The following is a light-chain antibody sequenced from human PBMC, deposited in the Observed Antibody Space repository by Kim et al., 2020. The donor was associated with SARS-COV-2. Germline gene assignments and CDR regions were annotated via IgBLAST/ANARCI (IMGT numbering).Light chain of an antibody. Sequence: GASVKLTCTLSSGHSSYAIAWHQQQPEKGPRYLLKLNSDGSQSKGDGIPDRFSGSSSGAEHYLTISSLQSEDEADYYCQTWGTGIPFGGGTQLTVL. J-gene: IGLJ2*01. CDR1: SGHSSYA. V-gene: IGLV4-69*01. CDR3: QTWGTGIP. CDR2: LNSDGSQ.